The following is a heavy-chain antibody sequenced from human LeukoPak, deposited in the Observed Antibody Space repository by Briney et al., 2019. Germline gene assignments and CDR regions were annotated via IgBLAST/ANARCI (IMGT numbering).Heavy chain of an antibody. J-gene: IGHJ6*03. CDR2: INQGGSA. V-gene: IGHV4-30-2*06. CDR3: ARDVGGAPPYYYYYMDV. Sequence: SETLSLTCAVSGGSISSGGYSWSWIRQSPGKGLEWIGYINQGGSAYYNPSLESRVTISVDTSQNQFSLKLNSVTAADTAVYYCARDVGGAPPYYYYYMDVWGEGTTVTVSS. CDR1: GGSISSGGYS. D-gene: IGHD2-15*01.